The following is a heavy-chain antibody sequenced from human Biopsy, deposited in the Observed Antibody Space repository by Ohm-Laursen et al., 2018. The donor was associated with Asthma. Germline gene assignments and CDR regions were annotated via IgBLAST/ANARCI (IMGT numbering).Heavy chain of an antibody. J-gene: IGHJ4*02. D-gene: IGHD7-27*01. Sequence: SDTLSLTCPVSGGSITSSSYYWGWIRQPPGKGLEWIGSISYTGNTDIPSLRSRVTLSVDTSKNNFSLKLTSVTAADTAVFYCARHWNWGSFFDYWGQGMLVTVSS. CDR1: GGSITSSSYY. CDR3: ARHWNWGSFFDY. CDR2: ISYTGNT. V-gene: IGHV4-39*01.